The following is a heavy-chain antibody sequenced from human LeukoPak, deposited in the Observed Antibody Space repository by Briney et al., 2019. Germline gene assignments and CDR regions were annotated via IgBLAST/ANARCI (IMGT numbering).Heavy chain of an antibody. CDR3: ARAYYYDSSKHFDY. D-gene: IGHD3-22*01. V-gene: IGHV3-53*01. J-gene: IGHJ4*02. CDR2: IYSGGST. CDR1: GFTVSSNY. Sequence: SGGSLRLSCAASGFTVSSNYMSWDRQAPGKGLEWVSVIYSGGSTYYADSVKGRFTISRDNSKNTLYLQMNSLRAEDTAVYYCARAYYYDSSKHFDYWGQGTLVTVSS.